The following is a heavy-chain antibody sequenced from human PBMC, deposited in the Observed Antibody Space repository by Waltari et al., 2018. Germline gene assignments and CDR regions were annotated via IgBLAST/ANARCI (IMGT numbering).Heavy chain of an antibody. J-gene: IGHJ2*01. V-gene: IGHV1-69-2*01. D-gene: IGHD6-13*01. CDR3: ATTAGQQLHPTMGWYFDL. CDR2: VDPEDGET. Sequence: EVQLVQSGAEVKKPGATVQISCKASGYTFTDYYLHWVQEAPGKGLEWMGRVDPEDGETIYAEKFQGRVTITADTSTDTAYMELSSLRSEDTAVYYCATTAGQQLHPTMGWYFDLWGRGTLVTVSS. CDR1: GYTFTDYY.